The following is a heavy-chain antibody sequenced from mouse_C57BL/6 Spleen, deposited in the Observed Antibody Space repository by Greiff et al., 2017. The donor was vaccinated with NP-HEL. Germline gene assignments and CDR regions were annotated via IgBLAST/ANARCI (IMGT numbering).Heavy chain of an antibody. CDR1: GFTFSSYA. V-gene: IGHV5-4*01. CDR2: ISDGGSYT. Sequence: EVQLVESGGGLVKPGGSLKLSCAASGFTFSSYAMSWVRQTPEKRLEWVATISDGGSYTYYPDNVKGRFTISRYNAKNNLYLQMSHLKSEDTAMYYCARPYDYFFAYWGQGTLVTVSA. D-gene: IGHD2-4*01. J-gene: IGHJ3*01. CDR3: ARPYDYFFAY.